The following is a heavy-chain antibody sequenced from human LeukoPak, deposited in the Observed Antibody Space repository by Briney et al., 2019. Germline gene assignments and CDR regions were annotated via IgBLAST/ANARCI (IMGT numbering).Heavy chain of an antibody. CDR1: GYTFTRYG. Sequence: ASVKVSCKASGYTFTRYGISWVRQAPGQGLEWMGWISAYNGNTNYAQKLQGRVSMTTDTSTTAYMELRSLRSDDTAVYYCAGDRYYDFWSGYYEDFDYWGQGTLVTVSA. J-gene: IGHJ4*02. CDR2: ISAYNGNT. D-gene: IGHD3-3*01. CDR3: AGDRYYDFWSGYYEDFDY. V-gene: IGHV1-18*01.